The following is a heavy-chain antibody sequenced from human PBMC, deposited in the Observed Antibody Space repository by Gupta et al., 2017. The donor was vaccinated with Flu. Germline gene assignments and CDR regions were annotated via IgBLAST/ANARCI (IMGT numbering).Heavy chain of an antibody. CDR3: TTDSSGGITFDV. D-gene: IGHD3-10*01. CDR1: GFSFSYAY. Sequence: VQLVESGGGWVKPGGSLRLSCAASGFSFSYAYMNWVRRAPGKGLEWVGRLKSEIDGGTADYAAPVKGRFTISRDDSKNTLWLQMNSLRTEDTAVYYCTTDSSGGITFDVWGQGTPVTVSA. V-gene: IGHV3-15*01. J-gene: IGHJ3*01. CDR2: LKSEIDGGTA.